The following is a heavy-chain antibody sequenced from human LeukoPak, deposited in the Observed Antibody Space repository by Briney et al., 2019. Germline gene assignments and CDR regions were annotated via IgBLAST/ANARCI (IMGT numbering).Heavy chain of an antibody. CDR3: AKESCSSRCNFDY. Sequence: GGSLRLSCAASGFTFSTYAMSWVRQAPGKGLEWVSAITDSGGHTYYADSVKGRFTISRDNSKNTLYLQMNSLRAEDTAIYYCAKESCSSRCNFDYWGQGTLVTVSP. V-gene: IGHV3-23*01. D-gene: IGHD2-2*01. CDR1: GFTFSTYA. CDR2: ITDSGGHT. J-gene: IGHJ4*02.